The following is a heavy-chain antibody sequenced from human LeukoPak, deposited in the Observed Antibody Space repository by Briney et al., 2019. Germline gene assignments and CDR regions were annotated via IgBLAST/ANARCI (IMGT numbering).Heavy chain of an antibody. CDR3: ARVGSGNFDY. CDR1: GGAISTYY. V-gene: IGHV4-59*01. D-gene: IGHD1-26*01. J-gene: IGHJ4*02. CDR2: IYYSGNT. Sequence: SETLSLTCTVSGGAISTYYWSWIRQPPGKGLEWIGYIYYSGNTNYNPSLKSRLTISVDTSKNQFSLRLSSVTAADTAVYFCARVGSGNFDYWGQGTLVTVSS.